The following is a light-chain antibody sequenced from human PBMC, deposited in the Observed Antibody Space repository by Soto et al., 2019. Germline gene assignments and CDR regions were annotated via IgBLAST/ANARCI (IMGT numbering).Light chain of an antibody. CDR3: QQYGSPIT. CDR1: QTVDNF. J-gene: IGKJ5*01. Sequence: EIVWTQSPGTLSSSPGARATLSCRASQTVDNFLAWYQLKPGTAPRLLIYDATKSASGLPVRFTGSGSGTDFTPTISRLEPEDFAVYYRQQYGSPITFGQGTRLEIK. V-gene: IGKV3-20*01. CDR2: DAT.